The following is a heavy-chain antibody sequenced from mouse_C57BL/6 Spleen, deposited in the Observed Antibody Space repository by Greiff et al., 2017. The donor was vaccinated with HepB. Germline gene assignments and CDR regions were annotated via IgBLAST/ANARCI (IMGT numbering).Heavy chain of an antibody. CDR3: ASGGEGYPRAWFAY. Sequence: VQLQQSGAELMKPGASVKLSCKATGYTFTGYWIEWVKQRPGHGLEWIGEILPGSGSTNYTEQFKGKATFTADTSSTSDYRQLRSLTTEVSGINYCASGGEGYPRAWFAYWGQGTLVTVSA. J-gene: IGHJ3*01. CDR2: ILPGSGST. D-gene: IGHD2-2*01. V-gene: IGHV1-9*01. CDR1: GYTFTGYW.